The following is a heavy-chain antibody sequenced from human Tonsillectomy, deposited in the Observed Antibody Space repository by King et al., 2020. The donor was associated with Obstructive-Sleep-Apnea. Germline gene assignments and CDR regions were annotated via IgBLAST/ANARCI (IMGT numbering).Heavy chain of an antibody. D-gene: IGHD3-10*01. Sequence: TLKESGPTLVKPTQTLTLTCTFSGFSLSTSGVGVGWIRQPPGKALEWLALIYWDDDKRYSPSLKSRLTITKDTPKNQVVLTMTNMDPVDTATYYCALLYGSGSYYRFDYWGQGTLVTVSS. CDR1: GFSLSTSGVG. V-gene: IGHV2-5*02. CDR2: IYWDDDK. CDR3: ALLYGSGSYYRFDY. J-gene: IGHJ4*02.